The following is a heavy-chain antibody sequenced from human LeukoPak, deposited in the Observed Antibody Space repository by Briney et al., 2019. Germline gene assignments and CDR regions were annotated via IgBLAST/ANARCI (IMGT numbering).Heavy chain of an antibody. CDR1: GGSFSGYY. CDR2: INHSGSA. D-gene: IGHD4-17*01. Sequence: SQTLSLTCAVSGGSFSGYYWTWIRQPPGKGLEWIGEINHSGSANYNPSLKSRVTISLDTSKNQFSLKLSSVTAADTAVYYCARGQGTVTTHWGQGTLVTVSS. CDR3: ARGQGTVTTH. J-gene: IGHJ4*02. V-gene: IGHV4-34*01.